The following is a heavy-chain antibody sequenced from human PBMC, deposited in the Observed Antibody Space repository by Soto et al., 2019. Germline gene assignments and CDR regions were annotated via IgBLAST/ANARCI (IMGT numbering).Heavy chain of an antibody. D-gene: IGHD6-13*01. CDR3: ARGVFRYFDL. CDR2: ISDYNANT. V-gene: IGHV1-18*01. Sequence: QVHLVQSGAEVKKPGASVKVSCKASDYSLTRYGITWVRQAPGQGLEWMGSISDYNANTNYAQKLQGRLTMTTDTSTSTAYMELRSLTSDDTAVYYCARGVFRYFDLWGRGTLVSVSS. J-gene: IGHJ2*01. CDR1: DYSLTRYG.